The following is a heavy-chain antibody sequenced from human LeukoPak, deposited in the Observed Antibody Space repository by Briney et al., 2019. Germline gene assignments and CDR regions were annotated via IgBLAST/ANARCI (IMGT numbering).Heavy chain of an antibody. J-gene: IGHJ4*02. CDR3: AKDEASCRSQSDY. CDR1: GFTYSHNG. D-gene: IGHD2-2*01. V-gene: IGHV3-23*01. CDR2: ISGSGGST. Sequence: GGSLRLSCVASGFTYSHNGMHWVRQAPGKGLEWVSAISGSGGSTYYADSVKGRFTISRDNSKNTLYLQMNSLRAEDTAVYYCAKDEASCRSQSDYWGQGTLVTVSS.